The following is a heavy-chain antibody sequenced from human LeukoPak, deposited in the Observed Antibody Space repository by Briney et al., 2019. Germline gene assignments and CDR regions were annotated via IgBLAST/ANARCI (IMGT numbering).Heavy chain of an antibody. V-gene: IGHV7-4-1*02. CDR2: ISTNTGNP. D-gene: IGHD6-13*01. CDR1: GYTFTGYY. CDR3: ARDGPSSSWYGRPNYYYYMDV. J-gene: IGHJ6*03. Sequence: GASVKVSCKASGYTFTGYYMHWVRQAPGQELEWMGWISTNTGNPTYAQGFTGRLVFSLDTSVSTAYLQISSLKAEDTAVYYCARDGPSSSWYGRPNYYYYMDVWGKGTTVTVSS.